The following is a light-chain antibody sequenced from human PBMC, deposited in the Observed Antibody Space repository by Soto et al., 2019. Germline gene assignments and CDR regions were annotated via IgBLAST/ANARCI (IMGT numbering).Light chain of an antibody. V-gene: IGKV1-39*01. CDR2: AAS. J-gene: IGKJ2*01. CDR1: QSISSY. CDR3: QQSYSTPDT. Sequence: DIQMTQSPSSLSASVGDRVTITCRASQSISSYLNWYQQKPGKAPKILIYAASSLQSGVPSRFSGSGSGTDFPLTISSLQPEDFATYYCQQSYSTPDTFGQGTKLEIK.